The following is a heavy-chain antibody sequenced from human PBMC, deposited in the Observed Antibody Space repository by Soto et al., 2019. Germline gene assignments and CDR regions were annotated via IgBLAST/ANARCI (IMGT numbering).Heavy chain of an antibody. V-gene: IGHV3-11*01. CDR1: GFTLIDYY. CDR2: ISISGTTI. CDR3: AMLRRDSYYIF. J-gene: IGHJ4*02. Sequence: GALRLSCAASGFTLIDYYMTWILQAPWKGLEWVSDISISGTTIHYADSVRGRFTISRDNAKNSLWLQMNTLRAVDTAVYYCAMLRRDSYYIFWGQGTWLTVSS. D-gene: IGHD3-10*01.